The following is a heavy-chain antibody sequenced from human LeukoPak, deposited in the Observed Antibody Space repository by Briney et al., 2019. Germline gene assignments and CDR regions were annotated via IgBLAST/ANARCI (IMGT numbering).Heavy chain of an antibody. J-gene: IGHJ4*02. CDR1: GGSFSSYY. V-gene: IGHV4-59*01. Sequence: PSETLSLTCTVSGGSFSSYYWSWIRQPPGKGLEWIGYIYYSGSTNYNPSLKSRVTISVDTSKNQFSLKLSSVTAADTAVYYCARVRYCSTNRCYDREFDNWGQGTLVTVSS. CDR3: ARVRYCSTNRCYDREFDN. CDR2: IYYSGST. D-gene: IGHD2-2*01.